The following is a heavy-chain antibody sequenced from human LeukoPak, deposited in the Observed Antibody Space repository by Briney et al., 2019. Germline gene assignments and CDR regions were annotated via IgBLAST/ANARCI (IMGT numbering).Heavy chain of an antibody. V-gene: IGHV1-2*02. CDR3: ARANPYDNKGYSPELRY. CDR1: GYIFTGYY. CDR2: INPNSGDT. Sequence: ASVKVSCKASGYIFTGYYMHWVRQAPGQGLEWMGWINPNSGDTNYAQKFQGRVTMTRDTSISTAYMDLTRLTSDDTAVYYCARANPYDNKGYSPELRYWGQGTLVTVSS. D-gene: IGHD3-10*01. J-gene: IGHJ4*02.